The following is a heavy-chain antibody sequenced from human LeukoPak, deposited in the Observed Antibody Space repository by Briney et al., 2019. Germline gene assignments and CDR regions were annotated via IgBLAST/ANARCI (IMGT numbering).Heavy chain of an antibody. Sequence: GASVKVSCKASGYTFTGYYMHWVRQAPGQGLEWMGWINPNSGGTNYAQKFQGRVTMTRDTSISTAYMELSRLRSDDTAVYYCARGHYYDSSGYSAWGQGTLVTVSS. CDR2: INPNSGGT. V-gene: IGHV1-2*02. CDR3: ARGHYYDSSGYSA. CDR1: GYTFTGYY. D-gene: IGHD3-22*01. J-gene: IGHJ4*02.